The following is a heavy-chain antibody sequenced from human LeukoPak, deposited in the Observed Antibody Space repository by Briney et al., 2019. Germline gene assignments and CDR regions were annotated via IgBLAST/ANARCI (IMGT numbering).Heavy chain of an antibody. CDR2: ISAYNGNT. Sequence: ASVKVSCKASGYTFTSYGISWVRQAPGQGLEWMGWISAYNGNTNYAQKLQGRVTMTTDTSTSTAYMELRSLRSDDTAVYYCARDPFLDWGDSCFDYWGQGTLVTVSS. D-gene: IGHD3/OR15-3a*01. CDR3: ARDPFLDWGDSCFDY. V-gene: IGHV1-18*04. CDR1: GYTFTSYG. J-gene: IGHJ4*02.